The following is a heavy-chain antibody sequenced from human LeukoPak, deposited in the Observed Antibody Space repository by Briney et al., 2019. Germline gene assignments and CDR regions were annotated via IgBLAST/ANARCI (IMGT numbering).Heavy chain of an antibody. J-gene: IGHJ4*02. CDR3: ARDLSFGSMSFDD. CDR2: IWYDGSNR. V-gene: IGHV3-33*01. Sequence: GGSLRLSCATSGYXLSSHGIHWVRQAPGKGLEWVALIWYDGSNRNYADSVKGRFTISRDDSKNTLYLQMNSLRAEDTALYFCARDLSFGSMSFDDWGQGTLVTVSS. CDR1: GYXLSSHG. D-gene: IGHD2/OR15-2a*01.